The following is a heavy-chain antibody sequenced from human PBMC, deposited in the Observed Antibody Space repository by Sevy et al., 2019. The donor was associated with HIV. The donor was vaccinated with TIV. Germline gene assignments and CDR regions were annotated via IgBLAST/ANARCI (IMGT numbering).Heavy chain of an antibody. CDR2: LIGGGSRT. CDR3: ANRRVESCLSGGGANFGMDV. D-gene: IGHD2-8*02. V-gene: IGHV3-23*01. Sequence: GGSLRLSCAASGFPFSNYAMSWVRQAPGKGLEWVSTLIGGGSRTYYADSVPGRFTISRDKSRNTLYLQMNSLRADDTAIYYCANRRVESCLSGGGANFGMDVCGRGTTVTVSS. J-gene: IGHJ6*02. CDR1: GFPFSNYA.